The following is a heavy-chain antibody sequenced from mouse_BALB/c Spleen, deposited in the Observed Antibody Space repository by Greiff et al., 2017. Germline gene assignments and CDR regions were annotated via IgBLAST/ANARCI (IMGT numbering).Heavy chain of an antibody. J-gene: IGHJ2*01. V-gene: IGHV5-17*02. Sequence: EVKLVESGGGLVQPGGSRKLSCAASGFTFSSFGMHWVRQAPEKGLEWVAYISSGSSTIYYADTVKGRFTISRDNPKNTLFLQMTSLRSEDTAMYYCARSRLWLRFDYWGQGTTLTVSS. D-gene: IGHD1-1*02. CDR3: ARSRLWLRFDY. CDR1: GFTFSSFG. CDR2: ISSGSSTI.